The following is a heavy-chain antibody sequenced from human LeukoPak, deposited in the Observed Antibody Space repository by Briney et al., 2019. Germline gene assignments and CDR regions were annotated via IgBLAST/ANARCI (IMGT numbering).Heavy chain of an antibody. D-gene: IGHD3-16*01. J-gene: IGHJ4*02. V-gene: IGHV3-23*01. Sequence: GGSLRLSCAASGFTFSSYAMSWVRQAPWKGLEWVSAISGSGGSTYYADSVKGRFTISRDNSKSTLYLQMNSLRAEDTAVYYCAKRLSAREFRYWGQGTLVTVSS. CDR2: ISGSGGST. CDR1: GFTFSSYA. CDR3: AKRLSAREFRY.